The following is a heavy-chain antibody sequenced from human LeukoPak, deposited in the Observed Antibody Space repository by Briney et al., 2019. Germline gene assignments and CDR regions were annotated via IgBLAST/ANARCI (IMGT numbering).Heavy chain of an antibody. CDR1: GLSFSAYD. D-gene: IGHD1-26*01. J-gene: IGHJ6*02. CDR2: VSDDGTKK. V-gene: IGHV3-30*18. Sequence: GGSLRLSCAASGLSFSAYDMHWVRQAPGKGLEWVAVVSDDGTKKYYLDSVKGRFTISRDNSDNTLFLLMNSLTPEDTAVYFCAKRRMMGATYYHGMDVWGQGTTVTVSS. CDR3: AKRRMMGATYYHGMDV.